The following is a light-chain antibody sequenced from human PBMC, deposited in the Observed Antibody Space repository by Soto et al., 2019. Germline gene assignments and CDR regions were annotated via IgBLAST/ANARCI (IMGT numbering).Light chain of an antibody. J-gene: IGLJ1*01. Sequence: QSALTQPPSASGSPGQSITISCTGTNSDVGGYNFVSWFQQHPGKAPKLLIYEVTNRPSGVSNRFSASKSGNTASLTISGLQAEDEADYHCSSYSSRSPIYVFGTGTKVTVL. CDR3: SSYSSRSPIYV. V-gene: IGLV2-14*01. CDR2: EVT. CDR1: NSDVGGYNF.